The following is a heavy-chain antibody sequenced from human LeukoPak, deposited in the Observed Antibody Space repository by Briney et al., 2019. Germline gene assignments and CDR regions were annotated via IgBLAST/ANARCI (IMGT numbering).Heavy chain of an antibody. CDR1: GFTFSSYS. V-gene: IGHV3-21*01. J-gene: IGHJ4*02. CDR2: ISSSSSYI. D-gene: IGHD3-22*01. CDR3: AREAYYYDSSGYYYFDY. Sequence: KPGGSLRPSCAASGFTFSSYSMNWVRQAPGKGLEWVSSISSSSSYIYYADSVKGRFTISRDNAKNSLYLQMNSLRAEDTAVYYCAREAYYYDSSGYYYFDYWGQGTLVTVSS.